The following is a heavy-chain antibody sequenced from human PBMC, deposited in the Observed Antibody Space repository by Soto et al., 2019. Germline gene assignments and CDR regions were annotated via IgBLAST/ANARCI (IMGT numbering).Heavy chain of an antibody. J-gene: IGHJ6*02. Sequence: QVQLVQSGAEVKKPGSSVKVSCKASGGTFSSYAISWVRQAPGQGLEWMGGIIPIFGTANYAQKFQGRVTITADESTSTAYRERSSLRSKDTAVYYGARDGGWNGPGGVCGQGTTVTVSS. CDR1: GGTFSSYA. D-gene: IGHD1-1*01. V-gene: IGHV1-69*12. CDR2: IIPIFGTA. CDR3: ARDGGWNGPGGV.